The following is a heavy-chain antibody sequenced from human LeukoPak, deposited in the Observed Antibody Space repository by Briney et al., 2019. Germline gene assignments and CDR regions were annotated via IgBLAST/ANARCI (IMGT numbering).Heavy chain of an antibody. J-gene: IGHJ5*02. Sequence: ASAKVSCKASGYTFTSYYMHWVRQAPGQGLEWMGIINPSGGSTSYAQKFQGRVTMTRDMSTSTVYMELSSLRSEDTAVYYCARDLYKGKNWFDPWGQGTLVTVSS. V-gene: IGHV1-46*01. CDR1: GYTFTSYY. CDR3: ARDLYKGKNWFDP. CDR2: INPSGGST. D-gene: IGHD1-14*01.